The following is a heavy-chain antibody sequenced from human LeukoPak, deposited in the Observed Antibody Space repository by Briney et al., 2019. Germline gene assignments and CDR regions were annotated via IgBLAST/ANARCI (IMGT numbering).Heavy chain of an antibody. CDR1: GFTFSSYG. Sequence: GRSLRLSCAASGFTFSSYGMHWVRQAPGKGLEWVAVISYDGSNKYYADSVNGRFTISRDNTTNALYLQMNSLRAEDTAVYYWAKGEGANWNVRLDAFDIWGQGTMVTVSS. D-gene: IGHD1-1*01. V-gene: IGHV3-30*18. CDR3: AKGEGANWNVRLDAFDI. J-gene: IGHJ3*02. CDR2: ISYDGSNK.